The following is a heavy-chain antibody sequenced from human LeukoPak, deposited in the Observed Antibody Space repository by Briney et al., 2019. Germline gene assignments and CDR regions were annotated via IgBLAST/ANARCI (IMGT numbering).Heavy chain of an antibody. CDR1: GGSISSYY. CDR2: IYTSGST. CDR3: ARDGRITIFGVAPLDP. D-gene: IGHD3-3*01. Sequence: SETLSLTCTVSGGSISSYYWSWIRQPAGRGLEWIGRIYTSGSTNYNPSLKSRVTMSVDTSKNQFSLKLSSVTAADTAVYYCARDGRITIFGVAPLDPWGQGTLVTVSS. J-gene: IGHJ5*02. V-gene: IGHV4-4*07.